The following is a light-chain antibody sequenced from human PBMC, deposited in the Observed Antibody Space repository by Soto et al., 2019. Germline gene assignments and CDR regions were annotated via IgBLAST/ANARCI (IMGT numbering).Light chain of an antibody. CDR1: QDVGKF. CDR3: QQRNNWPLT. V-gene: IGKV3-11*01. CDR2: ETS. Sequence: EVVLTQSPDTLSLSPGERATLSCRASQDVGKFLVWYQQKPGLSPSLVIYETSKRATDIPDRFSGSGSGTDFTLTINRLEPEDVGVYYCQQRNNWPLTFGGGTKVELK. J-gene: IGKJ4*01.